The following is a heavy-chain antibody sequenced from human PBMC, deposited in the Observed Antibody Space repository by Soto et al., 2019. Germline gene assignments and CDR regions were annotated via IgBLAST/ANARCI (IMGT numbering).Heavy chain of an antibody. J-gene: IGHJ4*02. V-gene: IGHV4-39*01. CDR2: IYYSGST. Sequence: SETLSLTCTVSGGSISSSSYYWGWIRQPPGKGLEWIGSIYYSGSTYYNPSLKSRVTISVDTSKNQFSLKLSSVTAADTAVYYCARYHYYDSSGYYLPLESPDYWGQGTLVTVSS. D-gene: IGHD3-22*01. CDR1: GGSISSSSYY. CDR3: ARYHYYDSSGYYLPLESPDY.